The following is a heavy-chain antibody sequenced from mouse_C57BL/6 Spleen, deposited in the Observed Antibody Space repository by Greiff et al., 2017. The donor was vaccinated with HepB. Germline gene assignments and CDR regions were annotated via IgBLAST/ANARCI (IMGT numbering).Heavy chain of an antibody. J-gene: IGHJ2*01. D-gene: IGHD6-1*01. V-gene: IGHV14-2*01. CDR2: IDPEDGET. CDR3: ARGAVDRRSHVDY. Sequence: EVQLQESGAELVKPGASVKLSCTASGFNIKDYYMHWVKQRTEQGLEWIGRIDPEDGETKYAPQFQGKATITADTASTTAYLQLSSLTSEDTAVYDCARGAVDRRSHVDYWGQGTTLTVSS. CDR1: GFNIKDYY.